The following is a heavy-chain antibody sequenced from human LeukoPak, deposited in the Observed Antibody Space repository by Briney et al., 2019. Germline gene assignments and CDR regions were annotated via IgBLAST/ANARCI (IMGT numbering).Heavy chain of an antibody. D-gene: IGHD5-12*01. CDR3: ARKGLRRHYYYYGMDV. J-gene: IGHJ6*02. CDR1: GFTFSSYS. V-gene: IGHV3-48*01. Sequence: QSGGSLRLSCAASGFTFSSYSMNWARQAPGKGLEWVSYISSSSSTIYYADSVKGRFTISRDNAKNSLYLQMNSLRAEDTAVYYCARKGLRRHYYYYGMDVWGQGTTVTVSS. CDR2: ISSSSSTI.